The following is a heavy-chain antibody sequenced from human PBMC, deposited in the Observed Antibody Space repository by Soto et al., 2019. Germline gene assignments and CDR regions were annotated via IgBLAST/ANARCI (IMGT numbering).Heavy chain of an antibody. V-gene: IGHV3-23*01. Sequence: PGGSLRLSCAASGFTFSSYARNWVRQAPGKGLEWVSWMSGSGASTHYADSVRGRFTISRDNSKNTVYLEMSSLRADDTAIYYCAREGGYSPLDAFDIWGQGTMVTVSS. CDR2: MSGSGAST. CDR1: GFTFSSYA. J-gene: IGHJ3*02. CDR3: AREGGYSPLDAFDI. D-gene: IGHD5-18*01.